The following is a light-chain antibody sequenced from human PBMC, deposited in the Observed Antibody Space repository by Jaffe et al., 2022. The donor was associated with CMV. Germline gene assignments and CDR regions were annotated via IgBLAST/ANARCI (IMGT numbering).Light chain of an antibody. Sequence: QSVLTQPPSASGTPGQRVTISCSGSSSNIERGYVFWYQHLPGTAPRLLIYRNDQRPSGVPDRFSGSKSGTSASLAISGLRSEDEADYHCAAWDDSLGGSVVFGGGTKLTVL. V-gene: IGLV1-47*01. CDR1: SSNIERGY. J-gene: IGLJ2*01. CDR2: RND. CDR3: AAWDDSLGGSVV.